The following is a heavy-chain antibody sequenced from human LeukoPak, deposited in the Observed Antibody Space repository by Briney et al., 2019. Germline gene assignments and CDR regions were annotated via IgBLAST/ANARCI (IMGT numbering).Heavy chain of an antibody. CDR2: IYYTGRT. V-gene: IGHV4-59*11. J-gene: IGHJ4*02. Sequence: SETLSLTCTVSGGSISSHSWSWIRRPPGKGLEWIGYIYYTGRTNYNPSLKSRVTKSLDTSKNQFSLKLSSVTAADTAMYYCARTGTAFDYWGQGTLVTVSS. CDR1: GGSISSHS. D-gene: IGHD1-7*01. CDR3: ARTGTAFDY.